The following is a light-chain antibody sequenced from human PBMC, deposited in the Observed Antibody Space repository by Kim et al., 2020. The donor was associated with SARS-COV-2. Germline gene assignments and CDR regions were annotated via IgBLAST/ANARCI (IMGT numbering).Light chain of an antibody. J-gene: IGKJ4*01. CDR1: HHITNY. CDR3: QQYDSVPPT. Sequence: ASIGDRVTITCQASHHITNYLFWYQQKPGQAPKLLIYDASNLQTGVPSRFSGGGSGTHFTLTISSLQPEDVATYFCQQYDSVPPTFGGGTKVDIK. V-gene: IGKV1-33*01. CDR2: DAS.